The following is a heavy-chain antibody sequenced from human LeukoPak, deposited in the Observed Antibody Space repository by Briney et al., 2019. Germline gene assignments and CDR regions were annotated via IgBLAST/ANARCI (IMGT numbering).Heavy chain of an antibody. J-gene: IGHJ4*02. CDR1: GFTFSNYE. D-gene: IGHD3-16*02. CDR2: ISSSGSTI. V-gene: IGHV3-48*03. CDR3: ARERPLPHY. Sequence: GGSLRLSCAASGFTFSNYEMHWVRQAPGKGLEWVSYISSSGSTIYHTDSVKGRFTVSRDNAKNSLYLQMNSLRAEDTAIYYCARERPLPHYWGQGTLVTVSS.